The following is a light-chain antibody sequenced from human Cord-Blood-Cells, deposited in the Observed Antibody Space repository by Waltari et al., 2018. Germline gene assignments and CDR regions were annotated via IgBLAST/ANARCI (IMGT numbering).Light chain of an antibody. CDR1: QSISSY. Sequence: DIKMPKSPSPLYASYGARATITCRASQSISSYLTWYQQKPGKAPKLLIYAASSLQSGVPSRFSGSGSGTDFTLTISSLQPEDFATYYCQQCYSTPFTFGPGTKVDIK. CDR2: AAS. CDR3: QQCYSTPFT. V-gene: IGKV1-39*01. J-gene: IGKJ3*01.